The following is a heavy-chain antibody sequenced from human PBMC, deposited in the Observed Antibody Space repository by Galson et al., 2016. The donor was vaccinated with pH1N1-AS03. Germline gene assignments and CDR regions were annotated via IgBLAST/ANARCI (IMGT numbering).Heavy chain of an antibody. Sequence: SCAASGFTFYSYAMTWVRQAPGKGLEWVSAISGGVGHTYYADSVKGRFTISRDNSKDTLYLQMSSLEVEDTALYYCARLPVRGVYGTHFDSWGQGTLVSVSS. V-gene: IGHV3-23*01. J-gene: IGHJ4*02. CDR2: ISGGVGHT. CDR1: GFTFYSYA. D-gene: IGHD3-10*01. CDR3: ARLPVRGVYGTHFDS.